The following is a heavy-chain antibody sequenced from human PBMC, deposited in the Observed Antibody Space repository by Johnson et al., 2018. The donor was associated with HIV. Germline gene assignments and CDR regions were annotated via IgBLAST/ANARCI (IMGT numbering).Heavy chain of an antibody. V-gene: IGHV3-30*19. CDR1: GFTFSTYG. CDR3: ARDPFPRFYAFDI. Sequence: QVQLVESGGGVVQPGRSLRLSCAASGFTFSTYGMHWVRQAPGKGLECVAFISYDGSDKYYADSVKGRFTISRDNSKNSLYLQMNSLRAEDTAVYYCARDPFPRFYAFDIWGQGTMVIVSS. J-gene: IGHJ3*02. CDR2: ISYDGSDK.